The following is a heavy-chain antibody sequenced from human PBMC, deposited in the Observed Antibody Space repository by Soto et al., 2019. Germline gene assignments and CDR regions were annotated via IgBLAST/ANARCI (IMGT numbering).Heavy chain of an antibody. CDR1: GYTFTGYY. CDR3: ARVFHRLGGMDV. J-gene: IGHJ6*02. Sequence: ASVKVSCKASGYTFTGYYMHWVRQAPGQGLEWMGWINPNSGGTNYAQKFQGRVTMTRDTSISTAYMELSRLRSDDTAVYYCARVFHRLGGMDVWGQGTTVTVSS. D-gene: IGHD3-3*01. V-gene: IGHV1-2*02. CDR2: INPNSGGT.